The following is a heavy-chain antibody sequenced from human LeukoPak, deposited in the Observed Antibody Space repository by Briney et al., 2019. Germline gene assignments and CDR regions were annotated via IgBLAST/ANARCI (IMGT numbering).Heavy chain of an antibody. Sequence: ASVKVSCKASGGTFSSHAISWVRQAPGQGLEWMGWISAYNGNTNYAQKLQGRVTMTTDTSTSTAYMELRSLRSDDTAVYYCARDRRDNWFDPWGQGTLVTVSS. CDR2: ISAYNGNT. J-gene: IGHJ5*02. V-gene: IGHV1-18*01. CDR3: ARDRRDNWFDP. CDR1: GGTFSSHA.